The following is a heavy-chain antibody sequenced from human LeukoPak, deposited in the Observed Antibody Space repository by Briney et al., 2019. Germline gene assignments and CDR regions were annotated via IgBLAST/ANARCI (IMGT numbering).Heavy chain of an antibody. V-gene: IGHV4-61*02. D-gene: IGHD3-22*01. Sequence: PSETLSLTCTVSGGSISSGSYYWSWIRQPAGKGLEWIGRIYTSGSTNYNPSLKSRVTISVDTSKNQFSLKLSSVTAADTAVYYCASYGGPGYYDSTYDAFDIWGQGTMVTVSS. CDR2: IYTSGST. CDR1: GGSISSGSYY. CDR3: ASYGGPGYYDSTYDAFDI. J-gene: IGHJ3*02.